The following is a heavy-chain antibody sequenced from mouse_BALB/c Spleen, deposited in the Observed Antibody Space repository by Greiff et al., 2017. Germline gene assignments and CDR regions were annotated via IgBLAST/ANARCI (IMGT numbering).Heavy chain of an antibody. CDR1: GYSITSDYA. CDR2: ISYSGST. J-gene: IGHJ2*01. V-gene: IGHV3-2*02. Sequence: EVQGVESGPGLVKPSQSLSLTCTVTGYSITSDYAWNWIRQFPGNKLEWMGYISYSGSTSYDPSLKSRISITRDTSKNQFFLQLNSVTTEDTATYYCARSKILRNYFDYWGQGTTLTVSS. CDR3: ARSKILRNYFDY.